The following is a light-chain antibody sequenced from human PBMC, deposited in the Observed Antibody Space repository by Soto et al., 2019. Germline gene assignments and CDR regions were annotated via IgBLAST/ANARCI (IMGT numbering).Light chain of an antibody. CDR2: AAS. J-gene: IGKJ4*01. CDR1: QGISTY. CDR3: QKYKRST. Sequence: DIQLTQSPSSLSASVGDRVTITCRSSQGISTYLAWYQQKPGKVPKLLIYAASTLQSGVPAPFSGSGSGTDCTRTFSSLQAEDVETYSCQKYKRSTVGGGTKVEIK. V-gene: IGKV1-27*01.